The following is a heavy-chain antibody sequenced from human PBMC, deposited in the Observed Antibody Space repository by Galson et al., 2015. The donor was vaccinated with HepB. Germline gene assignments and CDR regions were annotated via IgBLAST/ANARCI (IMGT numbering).Heavy chain of an antibody. CDR1: GFSLNSREPR. D-gene: IGHD6-13*01. J-gene: IGHJ5*02. CDR3: VRIGPAAVDS. Sequence: PALVKPTQTLTLTCTFSGFSLNSREPRVSWIRQPPGKALEWLARLEWGNKKFYSASLKTRPTISKDTSKNQVVLTLTNVDPVDTATYYCVRIGPAAVDSWGLGTLVTVSS. V-gene: IGHV2-70*04. CDR2: LEWGNKK.